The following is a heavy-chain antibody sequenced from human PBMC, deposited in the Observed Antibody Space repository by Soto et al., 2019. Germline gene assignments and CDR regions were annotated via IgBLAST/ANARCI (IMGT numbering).Heavy chain of an antibody. Sequence: QVQLVESGGGVVQPGRSLRLSCADSRFTFSSYGMHWVRQAPGKELEWVAVISYDGSNKYYADSVKGRFTISRDNSKNTLYLQMNSLRAEDTAVYYRAKDPTHLRIVVAAIDYWGQGTLVTVSS. V-gene: IGHV3-30*18. J-gene: IGHJ4*02. CDR1: RFTFSSYG. CDR2: ISYDGSNK. CDR3: AKDPTHLRIVVAAIDY. D-gene: IGHD3-22*01.